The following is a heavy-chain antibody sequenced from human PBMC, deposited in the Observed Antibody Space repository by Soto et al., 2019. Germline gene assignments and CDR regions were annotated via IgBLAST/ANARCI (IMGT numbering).Heavy chain of an antibody. CDR3: ANDRVTTLTTFHNWFDS. J-gene: IGHJ5*01. V-gene: IGHV3-23*01. CDR1: GFTFSSYA. CDR2: VCGSGTKT. D-gene: IGHD4-17*01. Sequence: EVQLLESGGGLVQPGGSLRLSCVASGFTFSSYAMTWVRQAPGKGLEWVSVVCGSGTKTFYADYVKGRFIISRDNSKNTLYLQMLSLRAEDTAVYYCANDRVTTLTTFHNWFDSWGQGTLVTVSS.